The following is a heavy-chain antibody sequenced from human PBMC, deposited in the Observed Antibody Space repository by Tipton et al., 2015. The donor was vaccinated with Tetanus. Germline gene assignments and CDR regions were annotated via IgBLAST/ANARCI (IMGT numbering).Heavy chain of an antibody. Sequence: LRLSCTVSGGSIRSGGFYWSWIRQHPVKGLEWIGYIYCTGNTYYNPSLKSRVTISVDTSKNQFSLKLSSVTAADTAVYYCARRSVSARFDDWGQGTLVTVSS. CDR2: IYCTGNT. D-gene: IGHD6-6*01. CDR1: GGSIRSGGFY. CDR3: ARRSVSARFDD. V-gene: IGHV4-31*02. J-gene: IGHJ4*02.